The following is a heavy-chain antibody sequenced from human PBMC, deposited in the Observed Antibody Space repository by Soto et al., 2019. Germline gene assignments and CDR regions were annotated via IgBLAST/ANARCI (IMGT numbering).Heavy chain of an antibody. Sequence: GGSLRLSCAASGFTFSSYAMSWVRPAPGKGLEWVSAISGSGGSTYYADSVKGRFTISRDNSKNTLYLQMNSLRAEDTAVYYCAKDGRDGYNWPRNWFDPWGQGTLVTVSS. J-gene: IGHJ5*02. CDR1: GFTFSSYA. D-gene: IGHD5-12*01. V-gene: IGHV3-23*01. CDR2: ISGSGGST. CDR3: AKDGRDGYNWPRNWFDP.